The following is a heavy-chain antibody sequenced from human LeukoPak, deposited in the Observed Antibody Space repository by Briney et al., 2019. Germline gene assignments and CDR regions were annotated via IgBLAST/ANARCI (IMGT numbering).Heavy chain of an antibody. Sequence: PGGSLRLSCAASGFTFDDYGMSWVRHAPGKGLEWVSSISSRSSYIDYADSLKGRFTISRDNAKNSLYLQMNTLRVEDTAIYYCVRVALYYYGSESYYFFEHWGQGTPVTASS. D-gene: IGHD3-10*01. J-gene: IGHJ4*02. CDR1: GFTFDDYG. V-gene: IGHV3-21*01. CDR3: VRVALYYYGSESYYFFEH. CDR2: ISSRSSYI.